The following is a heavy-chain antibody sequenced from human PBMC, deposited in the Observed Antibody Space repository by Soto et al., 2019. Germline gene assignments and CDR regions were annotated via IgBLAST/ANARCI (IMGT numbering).Heavy chain of an antibody. V-gene: IGHV4-59*08. CDR1: GGSFSGYY. Sequence: SETLSLTCAVYGGSFSGYYWSWIRQPPGKGLEWIGYIYYSGSTNYNPSLKSRVTISVDTSKNQFSLKLSSVTAADTAVYYCASSAAAENYYYYMDVWGKGTTVTVSS. CDR2: IYYSGST. J-gene: IGHJ6*03. CDR3: ASSAAAENYYYYMDV. D-gene: IGHD6-13*01.